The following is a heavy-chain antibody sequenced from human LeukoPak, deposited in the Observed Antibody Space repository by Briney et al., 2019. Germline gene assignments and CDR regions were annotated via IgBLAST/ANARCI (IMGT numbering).Heavy chain of an antibody. CDR1: GFSFSSFA. CDR2: ISASGGTT. V-gene: IGHV3-23*01. CDR3: AKDGRGSHSSGSYFDY. D-gene: IGHD6-19*01. Sequence: PGGSLRLSCAASGFSFSSFAMSWVRQAPGKGLEWVSSISASGGTTYYADSVKGRFTISRDNSKNTLYLQMNSLRAEDTAVYYCAKDGRGSHSSGSYFDYWGQGTLVTVPS. J-gene: IGHJ4*02.